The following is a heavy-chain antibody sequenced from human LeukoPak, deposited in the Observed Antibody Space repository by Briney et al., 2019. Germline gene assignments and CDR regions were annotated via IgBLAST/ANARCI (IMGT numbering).Heavy chain of an antibody. V-gene: IGHV4-4*07. D-gene: IGHD3-10*01. CDR3: AREGKVRGVIITPPYYYYYYGMDV. J-gene: IGHJ6*02. CDR1: GGSISSYY. CDR2: IYTSGST. Sequence: SETLSLTCTVSGGSISSYYWSRIRQPAGKGLEWIGRIYTSGSTNYNPSLKSRVTMSVDTSKNQFSLKLSSVTAADTAVYYCAREGKVRGVIITPPYYYYYYGMDVWGQGTTVTVSS.